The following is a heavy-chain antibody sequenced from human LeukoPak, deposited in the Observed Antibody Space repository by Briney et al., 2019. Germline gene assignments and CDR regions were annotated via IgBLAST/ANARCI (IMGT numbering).Heavy chain of an antibody. J-gene: IGHJ4*02. V-gene: IGHV3-33*01. Sequence: GGSLRLSCAASGFTFSSCGMHWVRQAPGKGLEWVAVIWYGGSTKYYADSVKGRFTISRDNSKNTLYLQMNSLRAEDTAVYYCARDVCNYGGGYFDYWGQGTLVTVSS. CDR2: IWYGGSTK. CDR3: ARDVCNYGGGYFDY. D-gene: IGHD4/OR15-4a*01. CDR1: GFTFSSCG.